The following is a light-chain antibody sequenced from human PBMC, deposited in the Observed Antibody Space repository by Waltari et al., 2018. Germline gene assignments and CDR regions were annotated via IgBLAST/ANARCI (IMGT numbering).Light chain of an antibody. V-gene: IGKV3-20*01. CDR3: QHFGSSRWT. CDR1: QTLTDNY. Sequence: EMVLTQSPGTLSLSPGERATLSCRASQTLTDNYLGWYQQKPGQPPRLLIYAASRRATGIPDRFSGSGSGTDFTLTITRLEPEDFAVFYCQHFGSSRWTFGQGPRWKSN. CDR2: AAS. J-gene: IGKJ1*01.